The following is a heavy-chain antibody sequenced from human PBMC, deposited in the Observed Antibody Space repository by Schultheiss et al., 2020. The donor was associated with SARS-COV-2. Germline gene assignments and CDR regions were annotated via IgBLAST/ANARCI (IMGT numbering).Heavy chain of an antibody. Sequence: GGSLRLSCAASGFTFSSYSMNWVRQAPGKGLEWVSSISSSSSYIYYADSVKGRFIISRDNSKNTLYLQMNSLRADDTAVYYCACTACGEVAYWGQGTLVTVSS. D-gene: IGHD3-10*01. CDR1: GFTFSSYS. J-gene: IGHJ4*02. CDR2: ISSSSSYI. V-gene: IGHV3-21*01. CDR3: ACTACGEVAY.